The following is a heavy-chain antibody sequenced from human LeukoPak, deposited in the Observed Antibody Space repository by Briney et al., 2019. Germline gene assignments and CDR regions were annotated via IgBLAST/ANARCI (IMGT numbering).Heavy chain of an antibody. CDR1: GFTFSSYG. Sequence: GGSLRLSCAASGFTFSSYGTHWVRQAPGKGLEWVAFIRYDGSNKYYADSVKGRFTISRDNSKNTLYLQMNSLRAEDTAVYYCASITWTRQTQDYWGQGTLVTVSS. CDR3: ASITWTRQTQDY. V-gene: IGHV3-30*02. D-gene: IGHD1-14*01. J-gene: IGHJ4*02. CDR2: IRYDGSNK.